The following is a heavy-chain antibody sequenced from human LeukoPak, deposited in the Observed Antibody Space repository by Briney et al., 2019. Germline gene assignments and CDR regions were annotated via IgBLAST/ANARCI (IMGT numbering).Heavy chain of an antibody. V-gene: IGHV3-23*01. CDR2: LSGSGITT. Sequence: GGSLRLSCAASGFTFSNSAMSWVRQAPGKGLEWVSTLSGSGITTYYADSVKGRFTISRDNSKNTLYLQMNSLRAEDTDVYYCAKGIYSSGWSYFDYWGPGTLVTVSS. D-gene: IGHD6-19*01. J-gene: IGHJ4*01. CDR1: GFTFSNSA. CDR3: AKGIYSSGWSYFDY.